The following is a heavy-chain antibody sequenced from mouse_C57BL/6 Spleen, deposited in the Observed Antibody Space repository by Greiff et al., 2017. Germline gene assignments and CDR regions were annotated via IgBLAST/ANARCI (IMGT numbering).Heavy chain of an antibody. Sequence: DVQLQESGPGLVKPSQSLSLTCSVTGYSITSGYYWNWIRQFPGNKLEWMGYISYDGSNNYNPSLKNRISITRDTSKNQFFLKLNSVTTEDTATYYCARVDYYGPYYAMDYWGQGTSVTVSS. V-gene: IGHV3-6*01. J-gene: IGHJ4*01. CDR2: ISYDGSN. CDR3: ARVDYYGPYYAMDY. CDR1: GYSITSGYY. D-gene: IGHD1-1*01.